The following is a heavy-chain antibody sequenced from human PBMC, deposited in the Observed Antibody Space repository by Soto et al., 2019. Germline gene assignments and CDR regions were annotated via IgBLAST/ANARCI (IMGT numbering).Heavy chain of an antibody. V-gene: IGHV4-39*01. CDR2: IYYSGTT. J-gene: IGHJ4*02. CDR1: GISVSTSDYY. D-gene: IGHD2-15*01. Sequence: SETLSLTCTVSGISVSTSDYYWGWVRQPPGKGLDWIGNIYYSGTTFYNPSLRSRVTISVDTSKNQFSLKLNSVTAADTAVYFCAGFVVPASRNSDFDYWGQGTLVTVSS. CDR3: AGFVVPASRNSDFDY.